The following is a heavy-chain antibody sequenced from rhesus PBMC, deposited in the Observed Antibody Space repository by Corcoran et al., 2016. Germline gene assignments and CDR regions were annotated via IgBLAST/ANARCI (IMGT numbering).Heavy chain of an antibody. CDR1: GGSLTGYS. CDR3: ARDEWTVTTFFDY. D-gene: IGHD4-23*01. J-gene: IGHJ4*01. CDR2: IDGNSAGT. Sequence: QVQLQESGPGLVTPSETLSLTCTVSGGSLTGYSWSWFRQPPGKGLAGIGNIDGNSAGTNYNPSLKSRVTISKDTSKNQFSLKLSSVTAADTAVYYCARDEWTVTTFFDYWGQGVLVTVSS. V-gene: IGHV4-81*01.